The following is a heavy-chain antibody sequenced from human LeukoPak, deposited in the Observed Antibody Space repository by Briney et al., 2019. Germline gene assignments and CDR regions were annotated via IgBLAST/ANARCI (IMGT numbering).Heavy chain of an antibody. CDR3: SRSLEY. CDR2: INQNGSVK. CDR1: GFTFSHYW. J-gene: IGHJ4*02. V-gene: IGHV3-7*01. Sequence: GGSLRLSCTASGFTFSHYWMDWVRQAPGKGLEWVANINQNGSVKYYVDSVKGRFTISRDNTKNSLSLRMDSLRDDDTAVYYCSRSLEYSGQGTLVTVSS.